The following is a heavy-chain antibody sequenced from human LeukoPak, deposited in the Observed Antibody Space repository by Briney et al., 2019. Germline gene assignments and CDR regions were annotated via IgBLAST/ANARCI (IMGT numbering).Heavy chain of an antibody. CDR2: ISTGTSHT. CDR3: AKGSGRGSSSALDY. V-gene: IGHV3-21*04. J-gene: IGHJ4*01. Sequence: GSLSLSCAASGFTFSSYAMNWVRQAPGRGLEWLSSISTGTSHTYYVDSVKGRFTISTDRARNTLYLQMNSLRAEDTALYYRAKGSGRGSSSALDYWGQGALVTVSS. CDR1: GFTFSSYA. D-gene: IGHD5-18*01.